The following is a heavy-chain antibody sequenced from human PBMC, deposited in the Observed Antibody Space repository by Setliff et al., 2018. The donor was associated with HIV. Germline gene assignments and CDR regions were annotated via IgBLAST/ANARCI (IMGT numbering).Heavy chain of an antibody. CDR1: GYSISSGYY. CDR3: ARGAPAINDY. D-gene: IGHD6-25*01. V-gene: IGHV4-38-2*01. Sequence: SETLSLTCAVSGYSISSGYYWGWIRQPPGKGLEWIGSIHQSGSTYYNPSLKSRVTISVDTSKNHFSLKLSSVTAADTAVYYCARGAPAINDYWGQGTLVTVSS. J-gene: IGHJ4*02. CDR2: IHQSGST.